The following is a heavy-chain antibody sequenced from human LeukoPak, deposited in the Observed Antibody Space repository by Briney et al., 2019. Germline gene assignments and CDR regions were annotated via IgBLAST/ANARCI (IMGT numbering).Heavy chain of an antibody. CDR3: TRGVGGYCSGGSCYGGWFDY. CDR2: IISSGTYV. D-gene: IGHD2-15*01. J-gene: IGHJ4*02. CDR1: GFTFTSYS. Sequence: EGSLRLSCAASGFTFTSYSMNWVRQAPGKGLEWVSSIISSGTYVYYADSVKGRFTISRDNAKNSLYLQMSSLRAEDTAVYYCTRGVGGYCSGGSCYGGWFDYWGQGTLVTVSS. V-gene: IGHV3-21*01.